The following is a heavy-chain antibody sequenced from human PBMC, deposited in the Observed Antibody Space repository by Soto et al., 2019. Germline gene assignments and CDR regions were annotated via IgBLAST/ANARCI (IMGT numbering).Heavy chain of an antibody. J-gene: IGHJ4*02. Sequence: SVSNAWMNWVRQAPGKGLEWVGRIKSKTDGGTTDYAAPVKGRFTISRDDSKNTLYQQMNSLKTEDTAVYYCTDSRYQLMLDYWGQGTLVTVSS. V-gene: IGHV3-15*07. CDR3: TDSRYQLMLDY. CDR2: IKSKTDGGTT. CDR1: SVSNAW. D-gene: IGHD2-2*01.